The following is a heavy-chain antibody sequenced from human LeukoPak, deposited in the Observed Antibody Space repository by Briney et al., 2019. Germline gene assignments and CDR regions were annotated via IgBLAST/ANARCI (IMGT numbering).Heavy chain of an antibody. CDR2: ISSSGSTI. CDR1: GFTFSDYY. V-gene: IGHV3-11*01. J-gene: IGHJ4*02. D-gene: IGHD3-22*01. Sequence: GGSLRLSCAASGFTFSDYYMSWIRQAPGKGLEWVSYISSSGSTIYYADSVKGRFTISRDNAKNSLYLQMNSLRAEDTAVYYCASGNYYDSGGYQQFDYWGQGTLVTVSS. CDR3: ASGNYYDSGGYQQFDY.